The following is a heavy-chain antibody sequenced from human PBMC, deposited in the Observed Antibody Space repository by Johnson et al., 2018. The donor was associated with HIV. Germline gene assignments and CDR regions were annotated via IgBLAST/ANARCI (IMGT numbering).Heavy chain of an antibody. V-gene: IGHV3-30*14. CDR3: TKDRVGSGSHDAFDI. J-gene: IGHJ3*02. Sequence: QVQLVESGGGLIQPGGSMRLSCAASGFTVSSNYMSWVRQAPGKGLEWVAVISYDGSKKYYADSVKGRFTISRDNSKNTLYLQMGSLRAEDMAVYYCTKDRVGSGSHDAFDIWGQGTIVTVSS. CDR2: ISYDGSKK. D-gene: IGHD1-26*01. CDR1: GFTVSSNY.